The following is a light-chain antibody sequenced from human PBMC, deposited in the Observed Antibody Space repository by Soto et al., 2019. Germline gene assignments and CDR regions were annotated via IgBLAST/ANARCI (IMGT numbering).Light chain of an antibody. CDR3: SSYTSSSTPV. J-gene: IGLJ1*01. Sequence: QSALTQPAFVSGSPGQSITISCTGTNSDVSGYNFVSWYQQHPGKVPKLMIYDVTNRPSGVSNRFSGSKSGNTASLTISGLHAEDEADYYCSSYTSSSTPVFGTGTKLTVL. CDR2: DVT. V-gene: IGLV2-14*01. CDR1: NSDVSGYNF.